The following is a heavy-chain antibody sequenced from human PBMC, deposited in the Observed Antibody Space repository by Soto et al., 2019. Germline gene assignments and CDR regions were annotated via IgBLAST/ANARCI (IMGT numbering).Heavy chain of an antibody. Sequence: KTSETLSLTCAVSGGSISSGGYSWSWIRQPPGKGLEWIGYIYHSGSTYYNPSLKSRVTISVDRSKNQFSLKLSSVTAADTAVYYCARGDDYGDYVTAGFDPWGQGTLVTVSS. V-gene: IGHV4-30-2*01. J-gene: IGHJ5*02. CDR3: ARGDDYGDYVTAGFDP. CDR2: IYHSGST. D-gene: IGHD4-17*01. CDR1: GGSISSGGYS.